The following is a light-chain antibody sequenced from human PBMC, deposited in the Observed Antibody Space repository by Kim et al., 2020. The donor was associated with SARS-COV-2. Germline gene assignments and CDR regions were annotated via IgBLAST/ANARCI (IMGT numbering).Light chain of an antibody. Sequence: VALGQKVRSTCQGDSLRSYYATWYQQKPGQATILVIYCKNNRPSGIPDRFSGSSSGNTASLTITGTQAGDEADYYCNSRDSNDNVVFGGGTKLTVL. J-gene: IGLJ2*01. CDR2: CKN. V-gene: IGLV3-19*01. CDR1: SLRSYY. CDR3: NSRDSNDNVV.